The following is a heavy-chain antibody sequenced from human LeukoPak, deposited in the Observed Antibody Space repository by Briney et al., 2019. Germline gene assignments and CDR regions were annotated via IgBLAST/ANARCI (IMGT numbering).Heavy chain of an antibody. CDR2: ISSSSYI. CDR1: GFTFSSYS. CDR3: ARDHRYYDSSGYWSFDY. Sequence: GGSLRLSCAASGFTFSSYSMNWVRQAPGKGLEWVSSISSSSYIYYADSVKGRFTTSRDNAKNSLYLQMNSLRAEDTAVYYCARDHRYYDSSGYWSFDYWGQGTLVTVSS. D-gene: IGHD3-22*01. J-gene: IGHJ4*02. V-gene: IGHV3-21*01.